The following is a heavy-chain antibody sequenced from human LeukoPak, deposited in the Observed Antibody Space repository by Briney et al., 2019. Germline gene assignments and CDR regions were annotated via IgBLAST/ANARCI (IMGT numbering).Heavy chain of an antibody. D-gene: IGHD5-12*01. J-gene: IGHJ4*02. CDR1: GFTFSSSA. V-gene: IGHV3-21*01. CDR2: ISSSSSYI. Sequence: GGSLRLSCEASGFTFSSSAMSWVRQAPGKGLEWVSSISSSSSYIYYADSVKGRFTISRDNAKNSVYLQMNSLRPEDTAVYYCSRDRLGGLDYWGQGTLVTVSS. CDR3: SRDRLGGLDY.